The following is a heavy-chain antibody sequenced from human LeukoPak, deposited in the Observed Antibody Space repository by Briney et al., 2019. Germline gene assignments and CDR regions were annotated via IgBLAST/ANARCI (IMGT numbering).Heavy chain of an antibody. CDR2: IGTYDGHT. CDR3: ASSKDYYDSSGYDY. D-gene: IGHD3-22*01. V-gene: IGHV1-18*01. J-gene: IGHJ4*02. Sequence: ASVKVSCKTSGYSFTDYIIAWVRQAPGQGLEWLGWIGTYDGHTNYAQKLQGRVTITTDTSTSTAYMELRSLRSDDTAVYYCASSKDYYDSSGYDYWGQGTLVTVSS. CDR1: GYSFTDYI.